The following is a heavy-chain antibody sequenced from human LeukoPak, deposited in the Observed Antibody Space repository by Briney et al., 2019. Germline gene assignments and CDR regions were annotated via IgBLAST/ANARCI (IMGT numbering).Heavy chain of an antibody. CDR2: INHSGGT. V-gene: IGHV4-34*01. Sequence: SETLSLTCAVYGGSFSGYYWSWIRQPPGKGLEWIGEINHSGGTNYNPSLKSRVTISTDTSKNQFSLKLSSVTAADTALYYCARGPGTWYYYWGQGTLVTVSS. CDR3: ARGPGTWYYY. CDR1: GGSFSGYY. D-gene: IGHD6-13*01. J-gene: IGHJ4*02.